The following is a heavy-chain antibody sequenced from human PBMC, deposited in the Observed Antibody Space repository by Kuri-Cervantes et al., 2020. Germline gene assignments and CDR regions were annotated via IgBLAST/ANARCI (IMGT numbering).Heavy chain of an antibody. D-gene: IGHD6-25*01. Sequence: GESLKISCAASGFTFSSYWMFWVRQAPGKGLEWVASIQQHGSEQHYVDSVKGRFTISRDNSRNTLYLQMNSLRAEDTAVYYCALIGSSDGYYFDYWGQGTLVTVSS. CDR3: ALIGSSDGYYFDY. CDR1: GFTFSSYW. J-gene: IGHJ4*02. V-gene: IGHV3-7*03. CDR2: IQQHGSEQ.